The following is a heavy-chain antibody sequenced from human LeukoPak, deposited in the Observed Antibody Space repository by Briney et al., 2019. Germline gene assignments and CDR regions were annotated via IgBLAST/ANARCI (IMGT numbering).Heavy chain of an antibody. V-gene: IGHV3-23*01. J-gene: IGHJ6*02. Sequence: ETQSLTCAVYGGSFSGYYWSWVRQAPGKGLEWVSAISGSGGSTYYADSVKGRFTISRDNSKNTLYLQMNSLRAEDTAVYYCAKDLPTYYDFWSGYTPIDSRGMDVWGQGTTVTVSS. CDR3: AKDLPTYYDFWSGYTPIDSRGMDV. CDR2: ISGSGGST. CDR1: GGSFSGYY. D-gene: IGHD3-3*01.